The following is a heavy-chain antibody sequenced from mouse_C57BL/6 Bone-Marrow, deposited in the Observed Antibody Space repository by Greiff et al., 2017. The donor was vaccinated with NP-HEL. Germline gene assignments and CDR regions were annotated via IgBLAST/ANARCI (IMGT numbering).Heavy chain of an antibody. Sequence: VQLQQSGAELVKPGASVKISCKASGYAFSSYWMNWVKQRPGKGREWIGQIYPGDGDTNYNGKFKGKATLTADKSSSTAYMQLSSLTSEDSAVYFCARAPFYYSNYLAWFAYWGQGTLVTVSA. J-gene: IGHJ3*01. V-gene: IGHV1-80*01. CDR1: GYAFSSYW. D-gene: IGHD2-5*01. CDR3: ARAPFYYSNYLAWFAY. CDR2: IYPGDGDT.